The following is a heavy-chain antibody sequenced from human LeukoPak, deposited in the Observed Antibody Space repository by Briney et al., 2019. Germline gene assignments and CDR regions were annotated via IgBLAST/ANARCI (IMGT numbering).Heavy chain of an antibody. D-gene: IGHD3-10*01. CDR1: GFTFSSYG. Sequence: GGSLRLSCAASGFTFSSYGTHWVRQAPGKGLEWVAVISYDGSNKYYADFVKGRFTISRDNSKNTLYLQMNSLRAEDTAVYYCANAVGRDAFDIWGQGTMVTVSS. CDR3: ANAVGRDAFDI. V-gene: IGHV3-30*18. CDR2: ISYDGSNK. J-gene: IGHJ3*02.